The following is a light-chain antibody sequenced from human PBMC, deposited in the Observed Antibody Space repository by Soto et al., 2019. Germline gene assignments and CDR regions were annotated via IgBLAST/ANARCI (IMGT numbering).Light chain of an antibody. J-gene: IGKJ2*02. CDR2: DAS. CDR3: QQRSNWPRGT. V-gene: IGKV3-11*01. CDR1: QSVGSY. Sequence: EIVLTQSPATLPLSPGERATLACRASQSVGSYLAWYQHKSGQAPRLLIHDASNRATGIPARFSGSGSGTDFTLTISSLEPEDSAVYYCQQRSNWPRGTFGQGTKLEIK.